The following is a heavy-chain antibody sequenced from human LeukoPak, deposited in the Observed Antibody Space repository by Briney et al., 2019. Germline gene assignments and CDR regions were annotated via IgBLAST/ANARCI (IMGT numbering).Heavy chain of an antibody. CDR3: ARVRIGQQLDKYYYYAMDV. CDR2: INPNRGGT. V-gene: IGHV1-2*02. Sequence: ASVKVSCKAFGYTFTHYYMHWVRQAPGQGLGWVGWINPNRGGTNYAQKFQGRVTMTTDTSISTAYMEVSRLRSDDTAVYYCARVRIGQQLDKYYYYAMDVWGQGTTVTISS. D-gene: IGHD6-13*01. J-gene: IGHJ6*02. CDR1: GYTFTHYY.